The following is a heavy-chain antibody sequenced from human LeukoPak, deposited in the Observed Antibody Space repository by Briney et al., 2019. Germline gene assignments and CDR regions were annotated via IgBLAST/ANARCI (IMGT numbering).Heavy chain of an antibody. CDR1: GGSISSGGYS. J-gene: IGHJ4*02. V-gene: IGHV4-30-2*01. Sequence: SQTLSLTCAVSGGSISSGGYSWSWIRQPPGKGLEWIGYIYHSGSTYYNPSLKSRVTISVDRSKNQFPLKLSSVTAADTAVYYCARGSLSFDYWGQGTLVTVSS. CDR2: IYHSGST. CDR3: ARGSLSFDY.